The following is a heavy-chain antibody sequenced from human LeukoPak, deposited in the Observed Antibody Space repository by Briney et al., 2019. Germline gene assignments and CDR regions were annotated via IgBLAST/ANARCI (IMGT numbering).Heavy chain of an antibody. D-gene: IGHD2-2*02. V-gene: IGHV1-18*01. Sequence: ASVKVSCKASGYTFSNYGISWVRQAPGQGLEWMGWISAYNGNTNYAQKLQGRVTMTTDTSTSTAYMELRSLRSDDTAVYYCARYFCSSTSCYSPAYYYYGMDVCGRGTTVTVSS. CDR3: ARYFCSSTSCYSPAYYYYGMDV. J-gene: IGHJ6*02. CDR2: ISAYNGNT. CDR1: GYTFSNYG.